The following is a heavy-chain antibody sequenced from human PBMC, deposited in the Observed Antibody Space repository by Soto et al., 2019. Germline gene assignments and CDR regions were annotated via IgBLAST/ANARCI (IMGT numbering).Heavy chain of an antibody. V-gene: IGHV1-2*02. D-gene: IGHD3-22*01. CDR1: GYTFTGYY. CDR3: ARFTGSRGYYYFDY. J-gene: IGHJ4*02. Sequence: ASVKVSCKASGYTFTGYYMHWVRQAPGQGLEWMGWINPNSGGTNYAQKFQGRVTMTRDTSISTAYMELSRLISDDTAVYYCARFTGSRGYYYFDYWGQGSLVTVSS. CDR2: INPNSGGT.